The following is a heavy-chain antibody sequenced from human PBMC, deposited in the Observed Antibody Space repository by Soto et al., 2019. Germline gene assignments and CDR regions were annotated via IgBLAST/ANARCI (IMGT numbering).Heavy chain of an antibody. CDR3: ARDLVSGSDFWRAYNGGYFDY. Sequence: QVQLVQSGAEVKRPGASVKVSCKASGYTFRNYGITWVRQAPGQGLEWMAWISPYNGNTNYAQDLPGRVTMTIDTSTRTAYMELSSLTSEDTAMYYCARDLVSGSDFWRAYNGGYFDYWGQGTLVTVSS. D-gene: IGHD3-3*01. J-gene: IGHJ4*02. V-gene: IGHV1-18*01. CDR2: ISPYNGNT. CDR1: GYTFRNYG.